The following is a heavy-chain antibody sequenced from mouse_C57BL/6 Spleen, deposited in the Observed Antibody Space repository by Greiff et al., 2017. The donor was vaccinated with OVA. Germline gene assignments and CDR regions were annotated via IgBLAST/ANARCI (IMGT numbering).Heavy chain of an antibody. CDR1: GYTFTSYW. CDR2: IHPNSGST. J-gene: IGHJ1*03. V-gene: IGHV1-64*01. D-gene: IGHD1-1*01. Sequence: QVQLQQPGAELVKPGASVKLSCKASGYTFTSYWMHWVKQRPGQGLEWIGMIHPNSGSTNYNEKFKSKATLTVDKSSSTAYMQLSSLTSEDSAVYYCARPHYYGSSYSYWYFDVWGTGTTVTVSS. CDR3: ARPHYYGSSYSYWYFDV.